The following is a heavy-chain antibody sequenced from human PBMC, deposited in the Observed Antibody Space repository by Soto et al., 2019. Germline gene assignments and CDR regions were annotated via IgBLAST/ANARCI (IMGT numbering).Heavy chain of an antibody. Sequence: SETLSLTCTVSGGSISSYYWSWIRQPPGKGLEWIGYIYYSGSTYYNPSLKSRVTISVDASKNQFSLKLSSVTAADTAVYYCARDRVAAAGYYYYYGMDVWGQGTTVTVSS. J-gene: IGHJ6*02. CDR3: ARDRVAAAGYYYYYGMDV. CDR2: IYYSGST. D-gene: IGHD6-13*01. V-gene: IGHV4-59*12. CDR1: GGSISSYY.